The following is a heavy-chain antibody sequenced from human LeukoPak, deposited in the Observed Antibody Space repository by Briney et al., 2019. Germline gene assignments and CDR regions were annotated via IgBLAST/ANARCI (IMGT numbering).Heavy chain of an antibody. J-gene: IGHJ3*02. CDR2: ISPSGGST. CDR3: ARLSGLGAFDI. Sequence: ASVKVSCKASGYTFTSYSMHWVRQAPGQGLEWMGVISPSGGSTRYAQKFQGRVTVTRDTSTSTVYLELRSLRSEDTALYYCARLSGLGAFDIWGQRTIV. CDR1: GYTFTSYS. V-gene: IGHV1-46*01.